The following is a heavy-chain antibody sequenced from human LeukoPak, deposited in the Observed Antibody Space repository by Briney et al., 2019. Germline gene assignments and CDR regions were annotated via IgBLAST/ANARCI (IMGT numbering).Heavy chain of an antibody. J-gene: IGHJ5*02. V-gene: IGHV4-38-2*02. CDR2: IYHSGST. CDR1: GYSISSGYY. Sequence: PSETLSLTCAVSGYSISSGYYWGWIRQPPGKGLEWIGSIYHSGSTYYNPSLKSRVTISVDTSKNQFSLKLSSVTAADTAVYYCARDRVVVPAAVANNWFDPWGQGTLVTVSS. D-gene: IGHD2-2*01. CDR3: ARDRVVVPAAVANNWFDP.